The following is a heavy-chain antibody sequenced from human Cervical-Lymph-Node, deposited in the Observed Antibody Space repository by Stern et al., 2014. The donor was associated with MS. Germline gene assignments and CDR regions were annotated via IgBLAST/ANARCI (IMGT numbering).Heavy chain of an antibody. J-gene: IGHJ6*02. CDR2: TSYDGGNR. CDR3: AKDRRGGYNYLYGMDV. CDR1: RFTFRSYG. D-gene: IGHD5-18*01. Sequence: VQLVESGGGVVQPVTSLRLSCTGSRFTFRSYGIHWVRQAPGKGLEGGSVTSYDGGNRQYADSVKGRFTISRDNSKNTVYLHLNSLRPEDTGVYHCAKDRRGGYNYLYGMDVWGQGTTVTVS. V-gene: IGHV3-30*18.